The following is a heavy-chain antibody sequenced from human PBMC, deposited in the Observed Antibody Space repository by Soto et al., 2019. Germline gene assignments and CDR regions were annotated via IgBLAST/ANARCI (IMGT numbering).Heavy chain of an antibody. CDR2: ITGSFAVNSGNAGTT. V-gene: IGHV3-23*01. D-gene: IGHD4-4*01. CDR3: AKGSGQYPYYNGMDV. J-gene: IGHJ6*02. CDR1: GFTFKTYA. Sequence: EVQLFESGGGLVQPGGSLRLSCAASGFTFKTYAMSWVRQAPGKGLEWVSAITGSFAVNSGNAGTTYYADSVQGRFTITRDNTKNTQDLQMNNLSAENTAVYYSAKGSGQYPYYNGMDVWGQGTTVTVSS.